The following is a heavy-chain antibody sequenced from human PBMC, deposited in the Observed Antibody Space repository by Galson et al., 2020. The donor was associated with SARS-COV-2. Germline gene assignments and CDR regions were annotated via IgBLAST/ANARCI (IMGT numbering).Heavy chain of an antibody. D-gene: IGHD3-22*01. V-gene: IGHV4-39*02. J-gene: IGHJ3*02. Sequence: SETLSLTCTVSGGSISSSSYYWGWIRQPPGKGLEWIGSIYYSGSTYYNPSLKSRVTISVDTSKNQFSLKLSSVTAADTAVYYCARDSAYYYDSSGYYFCAFDIWGQGTMVTVSS. CDR2: IYYSGST. CDR3: ARDSAYYYDSSGYYFCAFDI. CDR1: GGSISSSSYY.